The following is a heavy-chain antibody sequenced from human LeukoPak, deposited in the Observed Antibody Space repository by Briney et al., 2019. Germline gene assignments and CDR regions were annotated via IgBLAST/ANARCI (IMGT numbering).Heavy chain of an antibody. CDR2: ISAYNGNT. D-gene: IGHD2-15*01. J-gene: IGHJ6*02. CDR1: GYTFTSYG. Sequence: ASVKVSCKASGYTFTSYGISWVRQAPGQGLEWMGWISAYNGNTNYAQKLQGRVTMTTDTSTSTAYMELRSLRSDDTAVYYCARDLVVVVAENYYGMDVWGQGTTVTVSS. CDR3: ARDLVVVVAENYYGMDV. V-gene: IGHV1-18*01.